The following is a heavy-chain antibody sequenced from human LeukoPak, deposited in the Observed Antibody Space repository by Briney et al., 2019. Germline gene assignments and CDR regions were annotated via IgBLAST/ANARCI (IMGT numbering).Heavy chain of an antibody. V-gene: IGHV3-23*01. J-gene: IGHJ4*02. CDR2: ISGNGGST. CDR3: AKRFAAAVYYFDY. Sequence: SLRLSCAASGYTFSSYAMSWVRQAPGKGLEWVSSISGNGGSTYYADSVKGRFTISRDNSTNTPYLQLNSLRAEDTAVYYCAKRFAAAVYYFDYWGQGTLVTVSS. CDR1: GYTFSSYA. D-gene: IGHD6-13*01.